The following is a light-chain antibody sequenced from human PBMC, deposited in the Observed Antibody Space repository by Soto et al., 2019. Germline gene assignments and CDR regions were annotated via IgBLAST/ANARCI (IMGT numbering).Light chain of an antibody. V-gene: IGKV3-20*01. CDR3: QQYGRCPPWT. Sequence: EIVLTQSPVTLSLSPGERATLSCRASQSVSSSYLAWYQQKPGQAPRLLIYGASSRATGIPDRFSGSRSGTDYTLTIRRLEPEDFAVYSRQQYGRCPPWTLGQRTQAQTK. CDR1: QSVSSSY. J-gene: IGKJ1*01. CDR2: GAS.